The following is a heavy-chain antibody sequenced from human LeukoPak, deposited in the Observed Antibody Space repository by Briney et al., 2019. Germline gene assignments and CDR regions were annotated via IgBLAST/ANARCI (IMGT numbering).Heavy chain of an antibody. Sequence: GGSLRLSCAASGFTVSSNYMSWVRQAPGKGLEWVSVIYSGGSTYYADSVKGRFTISRDNSKNTLYLQMNSLRAEDTAVYYCANELSGYSYNYYFDYWGQGTLVTVSS. D-gene: IGHD5-18*01. J-gene: IGHJ4*02. CDR1: GFTVSSNY. V-gene: IGHV3-53*01. CDR3: ANELSGYSYNYYFDY. CDR2: IYSGGST.